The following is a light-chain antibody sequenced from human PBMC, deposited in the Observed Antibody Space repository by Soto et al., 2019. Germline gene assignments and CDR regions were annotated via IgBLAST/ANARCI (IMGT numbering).Light chain of an antibody. Sequence: EVVMTMSPATLSVSPGERASLSCRASQSISSNLPWYQQKPVQAPRLLIYGASTRATGIPARFSGGGSGTDFTLSISSLEPNDIAVYYCQQRSDWLTFSVGTKVDIK. CDR2: GAS. CDR1: QSISSN. CDR3: QQRSDWLT. V-gene: IGKV3-11*01. J-gene: IGKJ4*01.